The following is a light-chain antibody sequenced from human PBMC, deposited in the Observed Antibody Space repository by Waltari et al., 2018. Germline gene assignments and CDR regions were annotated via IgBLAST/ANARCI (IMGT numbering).Light chain of an antibody. Sequence: DIQMTQSPPSLSASVGGTVTITCRASQNIDKYLNWYHQKSGNAPKLLIFAGSPLQTGVPSRFSGSGSGTDFTLTISDLQPEDFATYFCQQSYRSPWTFGLGTQVDIK. CDR3: QQSYRSPWT. CDR1: QNIDKY. J-gene: IGKJ1*01. V-gene: IGKV1-39*01. CDR2: AGS.